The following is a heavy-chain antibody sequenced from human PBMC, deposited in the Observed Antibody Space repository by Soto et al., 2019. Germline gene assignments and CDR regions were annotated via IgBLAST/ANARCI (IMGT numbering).Heavy chain of an antibody. J-gene: IGHJ4*02. CDR2: INPSGGST. V-gene: IGHV1-46*01. D-gene: IGHD3-3*01. CDR3: AKRQDFWSGYYDTRYYFDY. CDR1: GYTFTSYY. Sequence: ASVKVSCKASGYTFTSYYMHWVRQAPGQGLEWMGIINPSGGSTSYAQKFQGRVTMTRDTSTSTVYMELSSLRSEDTAVYYCAKRQDFWSGYYDTRYYFDYWGQGTLVTVSS.